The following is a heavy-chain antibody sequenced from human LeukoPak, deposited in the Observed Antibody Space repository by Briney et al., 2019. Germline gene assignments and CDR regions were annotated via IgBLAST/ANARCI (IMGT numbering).Heavy chain of an antibody. CDR2: VYYSGRT. D-gene: IGHD3-22*01. CDR3: VREVSTSFYDSSGYYRQTETFDV. V-gene: IGHV4-61*01. J-gene: IGHJ3*01. CDR1: GGSVSGDKYY. Sequence: PSENLSLTCTVSGGSVSGDKYYWHWIRKSPGKGLEWIGFVYYSGRTKYNPSLNSRVTISRDTSNNQVSLKLGSVTAADTAIYFCVREVSTSFYDSSGYYRQTETFDVWGQGTMVTVSS.